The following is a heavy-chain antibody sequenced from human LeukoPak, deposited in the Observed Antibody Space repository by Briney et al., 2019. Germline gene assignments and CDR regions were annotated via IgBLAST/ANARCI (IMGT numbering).Heavy chain of an antibody. CDR2: IYYSGST. Sequence: PSETLSLTCTVSGGSISSYYWSWIRQPPGKGLEWIGYIYYSGSTNYNPSLKSRVTISVDTSKNQFSLKLSSVTAADTAVYYCARGGYYGDYFDYWGQGTLVTVSS. CDR1: GGSISSYY. V-gene: IGHV4-59*01. J-gene: IGHJ4*02. CDR3: ARGGYYGDYFDY. D-gene: IGHD4-17*01.